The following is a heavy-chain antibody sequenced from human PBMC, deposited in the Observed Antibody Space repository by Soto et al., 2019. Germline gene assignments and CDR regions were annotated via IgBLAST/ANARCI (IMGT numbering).Heavy chain of an antibody. CDR3: AKVSRGWYHNPNWFDP. Sequence: EVQLLESGGGLVQPGGSLRLSCAASGFTFSSYAMSWVRQAPGKGLEWVSSISGNSVQTHYADSVKGRFTISRDNSKNTMYLQMDSLRAEDTAVYHCAKVSRGWYHNPNWFDPWGQGALVTVSS. J-gene: IGHJ5*02. D-gene: IGHD6-19*01. CDR2: ISGNSVQT. CDR1: GFTFSSYA. V-gene: IGHV3-23*01.